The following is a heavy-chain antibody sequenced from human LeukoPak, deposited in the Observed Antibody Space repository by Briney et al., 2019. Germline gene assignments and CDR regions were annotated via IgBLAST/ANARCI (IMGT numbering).Heavy chain of an antibody. CDR1: GGTFSSYA. V-gene: IGHV1-69*13. CDR2: IIPIFGTA. CDR3: ARSDVWGELHLDY. J-gene: IGHJ4*02. Sequence: SVKVSCKASGGTFSSYAISWVRQAPGQGLEWMRGIIPIFGTANYAQKFQGRVTITADESTSTAYMELRSLTSDDTAVYYCARSDVWGELHLDYWGQGTLVTVSS. D-gene: IGHD3-16*01.